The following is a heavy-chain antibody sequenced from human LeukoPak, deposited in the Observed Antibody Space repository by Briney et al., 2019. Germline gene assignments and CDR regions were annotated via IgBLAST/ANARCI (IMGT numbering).Heavy chain of an antibody. D-gene: IGHD3-10*01. V-gene: IGHV3-30*02. Sequence: PGGSLRLSCAASGFTFSSYGMHWVRQAPGKGLEWVAFIRYDGSNKYYADSVKGRFTISRDNSKNTLYLQMNSLRAEDTAVYYCAKERELLWFGELWGYFDYWGQGTLVTVSS. CDR3: AKERELLWFGELWGYFDY. CDR1: GFTFSSYG. J-gene: IGHJ4*02. CDR2: IRYDGSNK.